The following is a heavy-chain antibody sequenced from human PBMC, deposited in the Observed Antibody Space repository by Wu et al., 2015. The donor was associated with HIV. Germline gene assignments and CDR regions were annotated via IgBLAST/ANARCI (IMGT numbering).Heavy chain of an antibody. CDR1: GYIFINYF. Sequence: QVFLVESGAEVRAPGASVKVSCKASGYIFINYFIQWVRQTPGKGLEWMGWVNSRSGETFYARRFQGRVTMTRNTSTTTAYMELSGLRSDDTAVYYCARKIYYYDSSSYSEGRNWFDPWGQGTLVTVSS. D-gene: IGHD3-22*01. CDR2: VNSRSGET. CDR3: ARKIYYYDSSSYSEGRNWFDP. J-gene: IGHJ5*02. V-gene: IGHV1-2*02.